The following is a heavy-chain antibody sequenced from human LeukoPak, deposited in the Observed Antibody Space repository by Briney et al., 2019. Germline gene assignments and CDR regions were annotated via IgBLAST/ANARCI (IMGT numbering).Heavy chain of an antibody. CDR2: IVVGSGNT. CDR1: GVTFTSSA. J-gene: IGHJ5*02. D-gene: IGHD3-9*01. Sequence: SVKVSCKASGVTFTSSAMQWVRQARGQRLEWIGWIVVGSGNTNYAQKFQERVTITRDMSTSTAYMELSSLRSEDTAVYYCAAGYYDILTGYEDWFDPWGQGTLVTVSS. CDR3: AAGYYDILTGYEDWFDP. V-gene: IGHV1-58*02.